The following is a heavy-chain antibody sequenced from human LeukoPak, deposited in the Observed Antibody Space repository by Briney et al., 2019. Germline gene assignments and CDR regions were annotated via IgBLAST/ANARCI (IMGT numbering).Heavy chain of an antibody. CDR3: ARHAGGIAAAGTRPFDY. CDR2: IYYSGNT. D-gene: IGHD6-13*01. CDR1: GASFSSSTYY. J-gene: IGHJ4*03. Sequence: SETLSLTCTVSGASFSSSTYYWGWIRQPPGKGLEWIGSIYYSGNTYYNPSLKSRVTMSVDTSKNQFSLKLSSVTAADTAVYYCARHAGGIAAAGTRPFDYWGRGTMVTVSS. V-gene: IGHV4-39*01.